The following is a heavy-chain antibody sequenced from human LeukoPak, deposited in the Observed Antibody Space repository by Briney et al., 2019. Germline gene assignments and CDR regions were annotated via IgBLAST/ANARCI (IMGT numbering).Heavy chain of an antibody. J-gene: IGHJ3*02. D-gene: IGHD3-22*01. CDR1: GFTFRTLN. Sequence: GGSLRLSCAASGFTFRTLNINWVRQAPGKGLEWVAVISYDGSNKYYADSVKGRFTISRDNSKNTLYLQMNSLRAEDTAVYYCARGVYRNYYDSSGYYYEPTPDAFDIWGQGTMVTVSS. V-gene: IGHV3-30*03. CDR3: ARGVYRNYYDSSGYYYEPTPDAFDI. CDR2: ISYDGSNK.